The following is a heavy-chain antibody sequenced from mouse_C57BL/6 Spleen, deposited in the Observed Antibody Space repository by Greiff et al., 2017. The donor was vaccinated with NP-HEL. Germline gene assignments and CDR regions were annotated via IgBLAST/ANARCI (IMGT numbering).Heavy chain of an antibody. CDR2: INYDGSST. CDR1: GFTFSDYY. Sequence: EVQLVESEGGLVQPGSSMKLSCTASGFTFSDYYMAWVRQVPEKGLEWVANINYDGSSTYYLDSLKSRFLISRDNAKNILYLQMSSLKSEDTATYYGARERVLLREWYFDVWGTGTTVTVSS. CDR3: ARERVLLREWYFDV. V-gene: IGHV5-16*01. D-gene: IGHD1-1*01. J-gene: IGHJ1*03.